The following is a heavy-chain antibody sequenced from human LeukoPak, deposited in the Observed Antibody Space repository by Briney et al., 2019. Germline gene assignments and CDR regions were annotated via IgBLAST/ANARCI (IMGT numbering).Heavy chain of an antibody. D-gene: IGHD5-18*01. J-gene: IGHJ4*02. CDR3: ATRSRGYSYGGFDY. CDR2: INWNGGAT. V-gene: IGHV3-20*04. CDR1: GFTFDEYG. Sequence: PGRSLRLSCAASGFTFDEYGMSWVRPAPGKGLEWVSGINWNGGATGYADSVKGRFTISRDNAKNSLFLQMNSLRAEDTALYYCATRSRGYSYGGFDYWGQGTLVTVSS.